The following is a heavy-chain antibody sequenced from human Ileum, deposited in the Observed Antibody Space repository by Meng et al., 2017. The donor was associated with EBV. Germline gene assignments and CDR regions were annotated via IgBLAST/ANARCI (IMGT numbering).Heavy chain of an antibody. CDR3: ARGNKVSDRGFDY. Sequence: QVQLQQWGAGLLKPSETLSITCAVYGGSFSGYYWSWIRQPPGKGLDWIGEINHSGSTNYNPSLKSRVTISVDTSKNQFSLKLSSVTAADTAVYYCARGNKVSDRGFDYWGQGTLVTVSS. J-gene: IGHJ4*02. D-gene: IGHD3-10*01. V-gene: IGHV4-34*01. CDR2: INHSGST. CDR1: GGSFSGYY.